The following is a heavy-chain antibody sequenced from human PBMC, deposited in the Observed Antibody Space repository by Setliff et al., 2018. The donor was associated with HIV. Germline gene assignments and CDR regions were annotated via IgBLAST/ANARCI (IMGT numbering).Heavy chain of an antibody. D-gene: IGHD1-26*01. V-gene: IGHV3-7*03. CDR2: MNQDGSTK. J-gene: IGHJ3*02. Sequence: PGGSLRLSCAASGFTFSSYSMNWVRHTPGTGLEWVAVMNQDGSTKNYVDSAKGRFTITGDNAKNSLYLQMDSLRDDDTAVYYCARDPGWGALDIWGQGTMVTVSS. CDR3: ARDPGWGALDI. CDR1: GFTFSSYS.